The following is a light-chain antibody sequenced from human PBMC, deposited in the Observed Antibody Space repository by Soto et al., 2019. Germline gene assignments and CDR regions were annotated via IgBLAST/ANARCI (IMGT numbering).Light chain of an antibody. CDR1: SSNIGAGYD. V-gene: IGLV1-40*01. Sequence: QSVLTQPPSVSGAPGQRVTISCTGSSSNIGAGYDVHWYQQRPGAAPKHLISANINRPSGVPDRFSGSKSGTSASLAITGLQADDEGDYYCQSYDSTLSARYVFGTGTKVTVL. CDR2: ANI. J-gene: IGLJ1*01. CDR3: QSYDSTLSARYV.